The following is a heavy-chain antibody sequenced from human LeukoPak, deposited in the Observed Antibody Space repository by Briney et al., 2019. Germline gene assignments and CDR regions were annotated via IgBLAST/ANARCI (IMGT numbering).Heavy chain of an antibody. CDR1: GGSFSGYY. V-gene: IGHV4-59*01. Sequence: SGTLSLTCAVYGGSFSGYYWSWIRQPPGKGLEWIGYIYYSGSTNYNPSLKSRVTISVDTSKNQFSLKLSSVTAADTAVYYCARDRPNYGMDVWGQGTTVTVSS. CDR3: ARDRPNYGMDV. J-gene: IGHJ6*02. CDR2: IYYSGST. D-gene: IGHD6-6*01.